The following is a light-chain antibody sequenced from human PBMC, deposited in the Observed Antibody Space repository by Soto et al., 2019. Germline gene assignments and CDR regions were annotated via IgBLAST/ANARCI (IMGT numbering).Light chain of an antibody. V-gene: IGKV1-5*01. J-gene: IGKJ1*01. CDR3: QQLHSSFRT. CDR2: AAS. CDR1: QSISSW. Sequence: EIQMTLSPSTLSASVGDRVTLTCRASQSISSWLAWYQQKPGKAPKLLIYAASSWESGVPSRFSGSGSGTEFTLTISSLQPDDFATYYCQQLHSSFRTFGQGTKVDIK.